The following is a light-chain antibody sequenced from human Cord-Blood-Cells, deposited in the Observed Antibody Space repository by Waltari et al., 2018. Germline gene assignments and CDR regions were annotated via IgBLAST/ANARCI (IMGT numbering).Light chain of an antibody. CDR2: SNN. CDR1: SSNIGSNT. J-gene: IGLJ2*01. Sequence: SVLTQPPSASGTPGQRVTISRSGSSSNIGSNTVNCYQQLPGTAPKLLIYSNNQRPSGVPDRFSGSKSGTSASLAISGLQSEDEADYYCAAWDDSLNGVVFGGGTKLTVL. CDR3: AAWDDSLNGVV. V-gene: IGLV1-44*01.